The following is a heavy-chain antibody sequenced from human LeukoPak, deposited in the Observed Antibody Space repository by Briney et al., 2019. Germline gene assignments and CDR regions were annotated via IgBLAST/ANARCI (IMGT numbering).Heavy chain of an antibody. CDR3: ARVKGDLRRSFDL. CDR1: GGSISSSNW. D-gene: IGHD3-16*01. CDR2: IYHSGST. Sequence: PSGTLSLTCAVSGGSISSSNWWSWVRQPPGKGLEWIGEIYHSGSTNYNPSLKSRVTISVDKSKNQFSLKLSSVTAADTAVYYCARVKGDLRRSFDLWGRGTLVTVSS. J-gene: IGHJ2*01. V-gene: IGHV4-4*02.